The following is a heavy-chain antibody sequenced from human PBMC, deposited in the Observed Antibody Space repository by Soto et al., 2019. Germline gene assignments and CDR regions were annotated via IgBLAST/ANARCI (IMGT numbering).Heavy chain of an antibody. J-gene: IGHJ4*02. V-gene: IGHV4-39*01. D-gene: IGHD3-10*01. CDR1: GGSISSSSYY. CDR2: IYYSGST. CDR3: AMPNVLLWFGDFDY. Sequence: SETLSLTCTVSGGSISSSSYYWGWIRQPPGKGLEWIGSIYYSGSTYYNPSLKSRVTISVDTSKNQFSLKLSSVTAADTAVYYCAMPNVLLWFGDFDYWGQGTLVTVSS.